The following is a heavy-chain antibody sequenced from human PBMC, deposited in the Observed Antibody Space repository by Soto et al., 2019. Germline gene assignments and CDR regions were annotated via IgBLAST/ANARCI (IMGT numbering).Heavy chain of an antibody. CDR1: GGTFSSYA. V-gene: IGHV1-69*06. Sequence: AVKVSCKSSGGTFSSYAISWVRQAPGQGLEWMGGIIPIFGTANYAQKFQGRVTITADKSTSTAYMELSSLRSEDTAVYYCARDTGIEAAGRDDFDSLVQGTLVTDS. CDR2: IIPIFGTA. D-gene: IGHD6-13*01. J-gene: IGHJ4*02. CDR3: ARDTGIEAAGRDDFDS.